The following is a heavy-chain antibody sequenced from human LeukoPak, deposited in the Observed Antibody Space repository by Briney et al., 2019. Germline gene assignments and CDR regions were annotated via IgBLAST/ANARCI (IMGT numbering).Heavy chain of an antibody. CDR3: ARGGPAAGRFDY. V-gene: IGHV3-23*01. D-gene: IGHD6-13*01. J-gene: IGHJ4*02. CDR1: GFTFRNYG. CDR2: IHTTGGKT. Sequence: GGSLRLSCATFGFTFRNYGMAWVRQAPGKGLEWVSSIHTTGGKTYYAESVKGRFTISRDNSKNTLYLQMNSLRAEDTAVYYCARGGPAAGRFDYWGQGTLVTVSS.